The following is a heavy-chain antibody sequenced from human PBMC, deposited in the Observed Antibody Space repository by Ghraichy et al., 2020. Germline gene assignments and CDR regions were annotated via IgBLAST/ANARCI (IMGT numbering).Heavy chain of an antibody. D-gene: IGHD4-23*01. Sequence: GGSLRLSCVASGFTFSSYAMCWVRQAPGKGLEWVSTISGRDGSTSYADSVKGRFTISRDNSKNTVYLQMNILRAEDTAIYYCAKRTTVVQKLFFYYWGQGTLITVSS. CDR1: GFTFSSYA. CDR2: ISGRDGST. J-gene: IGHJ4*02. CDR3: AKRTTVVQKLFFYY. V-gene: IGHV3-23*01.